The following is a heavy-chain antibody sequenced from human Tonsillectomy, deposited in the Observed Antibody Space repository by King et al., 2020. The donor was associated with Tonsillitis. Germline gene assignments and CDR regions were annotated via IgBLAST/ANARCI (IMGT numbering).Heavy chain of an antibody. CDR1: GGTFSSYA. CDR3: ARGGYSWFHDVFDL. V-gene: IGHV1-69*12. CDR2: IIPMYGTA. Sequence: QLVQSGDEVKKPGSSVKVSCKASGGTFSSYAISWVRQAPGQGLEWMGGIIPMYGTANYAQKFRGRVTIIANESTSTAYVELSNLRSEDPAVYYCARGGYSWFHDVFDLWGQGTVLTVSS. J-gene: IGHJ3*01. D-gene: IGHD3-10*01.